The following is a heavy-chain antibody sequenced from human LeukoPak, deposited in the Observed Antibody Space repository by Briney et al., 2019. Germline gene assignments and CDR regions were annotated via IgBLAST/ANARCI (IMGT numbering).Heavy chain of an antibody. Sequence: GGSLRLSCAASGFTFSSYSMNWVRQAPGKGLEWVSSISSSSSYIYYAGSVKGRFTISRDNAKNSLYLQMNSLRAEDTAVYYCARDRHYYDSSGRDYWGQGTLVTVSS. V-gene: IGHV3-21*01. D-gene: IGHD3-22*01. CDR2: ISSSSSYI. CDR1: GFTFSSYS. J-gene: IGHJ4*02. CDR3: ARDRHYYDSSGRDY.